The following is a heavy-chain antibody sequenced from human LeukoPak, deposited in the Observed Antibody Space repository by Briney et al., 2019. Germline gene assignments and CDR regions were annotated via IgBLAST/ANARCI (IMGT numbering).Heavy chain of an antibody. Sequence: ASVKVSCKASGYTFTSYDINWVRQATGQGLEWMGWMNPNSGNTGYAQKFQGRVAMTRNTSISTAYMELSSLRSEDTAVYYCARRMITFGGVIGNDYWGPGTLVTVSS. J-gene: IGHJ4*02. CDR3: ARRMITFGGVIGNDY. CDR2: MNPNSGNT. V-gene: IGHV1-8*01. D-gene: IGHD3-16*02. CDR1: GYTFTSYD.